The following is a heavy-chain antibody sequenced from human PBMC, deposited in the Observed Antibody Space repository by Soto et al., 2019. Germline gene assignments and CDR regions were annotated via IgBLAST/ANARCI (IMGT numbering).Heavy chain of an antibody. CDR3: ARSGLALPYSASHWFDP. CDR2: ISDSGHYI. D-gene: IGHD3-22*01. Sequence: GGSLRLSCAASGLTFSTYGMNWVRKAPGKGLEWLSSISDSGHYIYYADSVKGRFTISRDNAKNSLFLQMNSLRGEDTAVYYCARSGLALPYSASHWFDPWGHGTLVTVSS. V-gene: IGHV3-21*01. J-gene: IGHJ5*02. CDR1: GLTFSTYG.